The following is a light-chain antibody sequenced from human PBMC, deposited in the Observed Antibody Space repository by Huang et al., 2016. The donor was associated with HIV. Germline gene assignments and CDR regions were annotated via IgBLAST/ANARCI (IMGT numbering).Light chain of an antibody. CDR1: QTISRSY. Sequence: EIVLTQSPGTLSLSPGDRATLSCRASQTISRSYVAWYQQKLGQAPRLLIYGASSRATGGPDRLSGSGSGTDFILTISRLEPEDFAIYYCQQYGNTITFGQGTRLEIK. CDR3: QQYGNTIT. J-gene: IGKJ5*01. CDR2: GAS. V-gene: IGKV3-20*01.